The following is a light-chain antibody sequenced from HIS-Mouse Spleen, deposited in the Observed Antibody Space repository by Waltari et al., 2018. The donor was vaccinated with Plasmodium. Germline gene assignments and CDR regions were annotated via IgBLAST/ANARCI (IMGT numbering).Light chain of an antibody. CDR2: QDS. CDR1: KLGDKY. J-gene: IGLJ2*01. V-gene: IGLV3-1*01. CDR3: QAWDSSTAWV. Sequence: SYELTQPPSVSVSPGQTASITCSGDKLGDKYACWYQQKQGQSPVLVIYQDSKRPSGIPERFSGSNSGNTATLTISGTQAMDEAYYYCQAWDSSTAWVFGGGTKLTVL.